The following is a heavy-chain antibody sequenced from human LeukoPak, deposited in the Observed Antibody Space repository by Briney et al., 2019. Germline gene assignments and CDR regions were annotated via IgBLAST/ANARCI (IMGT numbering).Heavy chain of an antibody. CDR1: GFTFSRYW. CDR3: ASLPTAASYMDV. D-gene: IGHD6-25*01. Sequence: GGSLRLSCAASGFTFSRYWMNWVRQAPGKGLEWVASINQDESAKFYVDSVKGRFTISRDNAKNSLYLQMDSLRAEDTAVYYCASLPTAASYMDVWGKGTTVTVSS. J-gene: IGHJ6*03. CDR2: INQDESAK. V-gene: IGHV3-7*01.